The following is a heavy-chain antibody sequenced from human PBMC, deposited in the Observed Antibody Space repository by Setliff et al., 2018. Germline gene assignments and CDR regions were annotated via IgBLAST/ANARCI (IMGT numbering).Heavy chain of an antibody. CDR2: IYYSGST. CDR3: ARGATVTAIDY. CDR1: GSSISSGDYY. V-gene: IGHV4-30-4*02. Sequence: SETLSLTCTVSGSSISSGDYYWSWIRQPPGKGLEWIGYIYYSGSTYYNPSLKSRVTISVDTSKNQFSLKLSSVTAADTAVYYCARGATVTAIDYWGQGTLVTVSS. D-gene: IGHD2-21*02. J-gene: IGHJ4*02.